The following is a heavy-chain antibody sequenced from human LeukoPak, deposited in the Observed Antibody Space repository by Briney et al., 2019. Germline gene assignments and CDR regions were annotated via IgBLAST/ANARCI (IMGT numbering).Heavy chain of an antibody. CDR1: GGTFSSYA. Sequence: ASVKVSCKASGGTFSSYAISWVRQAPGQGLEWMGGIIPIFGTANYAQKFQGRVTITADESTSTAYMELSSLRSEDTAVYYCATGVRFLEWLSTPRGYWGQGTLVTVSS. CDR3: ATGVRFLEWLSTPRGY. CDR2: IIPIFGTA. D-gene: IGHD3-3*01. V-gene: IGHV1-69*01. J-gene: IGHJ4*02.